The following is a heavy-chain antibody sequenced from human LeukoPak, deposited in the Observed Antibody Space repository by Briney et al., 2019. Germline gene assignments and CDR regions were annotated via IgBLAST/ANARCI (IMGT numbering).Heavy chain of an antibody. D-gene: IGHD3-10*01. Sequence: GGSLRLSCAVSGFSFNNAWMNWVRQAPGKGLEWVGRIKRKIGGETTDYAAPVKGRFTISRDDSKSTLYLQMNSLKSEDTAVYYCTTLSFVWFGDDYWGQGTLVTVSS. J-gene: IGHJ4*02. V-gene: IGHV3-15*01. CDR1: GFSFNNAW. CDR2: IKRKIGGETT. CDR3: TTLSFVWFGDDY.